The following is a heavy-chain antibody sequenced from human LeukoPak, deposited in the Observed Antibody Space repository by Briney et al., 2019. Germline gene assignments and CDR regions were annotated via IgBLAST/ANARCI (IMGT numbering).Heavy chain of an antibody. CDR1: GGTFSSDA. CDR2: IIPIFGTA. J-gene: IGHJ4*02. Sequence: GASVKVSCKASGGTFSSDAISWVRQAPGQGLEWMGGIIPIFGTANYAQMFQGRVTITADESTSTAYMELSSLRSEDTAVYYCARGGEQQLVVYYFDYWGQGTLVTVSS. D-gene: IGHD6-13*01. CDR3: ARGGEQQLVVYYFDY. V-gene: IGHV1-69*01.